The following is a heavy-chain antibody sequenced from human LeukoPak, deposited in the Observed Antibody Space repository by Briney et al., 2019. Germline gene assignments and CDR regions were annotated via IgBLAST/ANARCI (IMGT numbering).Heavy chain of an antibody. CDR3: ARDLRIAVAGSYFDY. V-gene: IGHV3-33*01. J-gene: IGHJ4*02. D-gene: IGHD6-19*01. CDR1: GFTFSSYG. CDR2: IWYDGSNK. Sequence: PGRSLRLSCAASGFTFSSYGMHWARQAPGKGLEWVAVIWYDGSNKYYADSVKGRFTISGDNSKNTLYLQMNSLRAEDTAVYYCARDLRIAVAGSYFDYWGQGTLVTVSS.